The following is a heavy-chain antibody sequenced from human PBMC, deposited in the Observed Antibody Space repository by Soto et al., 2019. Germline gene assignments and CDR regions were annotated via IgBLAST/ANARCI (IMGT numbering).Heavy chain of an antibody. J-gene: IGHJ2*01. Sequence: QIQLVQSGAEVKKPGASVKVSCKASGDTFTSYGISWVRQAPGQGLEWMGWISAYNGNKSNAQKLQGRVTMTTDTSTSTAYMELRSLRSADTAVYYCARASPYYDILTVYYPGYFDLWGRGTLVTVSS. D-gene: IGHD3-9*01. CDR3: ARASPYYDILTVYYPGYFDL. V-gene: IGHV1-18*01. CDR1: GDTFTSYG. CDR2: ISAYNGNK.